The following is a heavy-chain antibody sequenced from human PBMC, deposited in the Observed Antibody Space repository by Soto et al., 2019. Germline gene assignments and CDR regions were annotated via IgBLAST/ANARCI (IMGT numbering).Heavy chain of an antibody. J-gene: IGHJ1*01. Sequence: GGSLRLSCAASGFTFSGYAMSWVRQAPGKGLEWVSAISGSGGSTYYAYSVKGRCTISRSSSKNTLYPQMNSLRAKDEAIYDYTKDPNGGRFDHWGRGTLVTVSS. CDR2: ISGSGGST. CDR3: TKDPNGGRFDH. D-gene: IGHD6-25*01. V-gene: IGHV3-23*01. CDR1: GFTFSGYA.